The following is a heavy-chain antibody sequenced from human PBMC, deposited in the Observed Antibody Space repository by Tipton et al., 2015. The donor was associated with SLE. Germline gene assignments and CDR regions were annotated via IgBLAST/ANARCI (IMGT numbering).Heavy chain of an antibody. CDR1: GASITTSEYF. J-gene: IGHJ4*02. Sequence: TLSLTCTVSGASITTSEYFWGWIRQPPGKGLEWIGIFYYGGNTYYNPSLKSPVSISAGTSKNQFSLKLNSVTAADTAVYYCARGYCGGGVCYGRGFFDHWGQGNLVTASS. V-gene: IGHV4-39*07. CDR3: ARGYCGGGVCYGRGFFDH. D-gene: IGHD2-8*02. CDR2: FYYGGNT.